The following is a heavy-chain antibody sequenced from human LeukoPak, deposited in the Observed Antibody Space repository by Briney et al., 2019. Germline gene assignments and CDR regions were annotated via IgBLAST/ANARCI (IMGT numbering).Heavy chain of an antibody. J-gene: IGHJ4*02. Sequence: GGSLRLSCVGSGFTFSRYWLNWVRQAPGKGLEWVSAISSRGDSTYYADSVKGRFTISRDNSKNTLYLQMNSLRAEDTAVYYCAKDRNSVGSSYNYWGQGTLVTVSS. CDR2: ISSRGDST. CDR3: AKDRNSVGSSYNY. V-gene: IGHV3-23*01. CDR1: GFTFSRYW. D-gene: IGHD6-6*01.